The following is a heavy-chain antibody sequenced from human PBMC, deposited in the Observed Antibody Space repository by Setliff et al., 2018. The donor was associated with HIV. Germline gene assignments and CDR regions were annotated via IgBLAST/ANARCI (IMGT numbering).Heavy chain of an antibody. CDR1: GGSISSGSYY. CDR2: IYTTGST. V-gene: IGHV4-61*02. D-gene: IGHD3-22*01. CDR3: ARQDQYDDSGYYVGFYGMDV. Sequence: PSETLSLTCTVSGGSISSGSYYWTWIRQPAGKGLEWIGRIYTTGSTNYNPSLKSRVTISVDTSKNQFSVKLSSVSAADTAVYYCARQDQYDDSGYYVGFYGMDVWGQGTTVT. J-gene: IGHJ6*02.